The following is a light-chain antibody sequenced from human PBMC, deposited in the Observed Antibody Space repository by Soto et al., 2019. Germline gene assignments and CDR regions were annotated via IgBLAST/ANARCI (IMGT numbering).Light chain of an antibody. V-gene: IGLV2-23*03. Sequence: QSVLTQPASVSGSPGQSITISCTGTSSDVGSYNLVSWYQQHPGKAPKLMIYEGSKRPSGVSNRFSGSESGNTASLTISGLQAEDEADYYCCSYAGSSTFVVFGGGTKVTVL. CDR1: SSDVGSYNL. J-gene: IGLJ2*01. CDR3: CSYAGSSTFVV. CDR2: EGS.